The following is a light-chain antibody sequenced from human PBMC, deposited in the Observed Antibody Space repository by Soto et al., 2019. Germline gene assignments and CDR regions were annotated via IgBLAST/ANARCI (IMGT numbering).Light chain of an antibody. CDR3: QQYYSYPYT. Sequence: AIRMTQSPSSLSASTGDRVTITCRASQGISSYLAWYQQKPGKAPKLLIYAASTLQSGVPARFSGSGSGTDFTLTISCLQSEDFATDYCQQYYSYPYTFGQGTQLEIK. J-gene: IGKJ2*01. V-gene: IGKV1-8*01. CDR1: QGISSY. CDR2: AAS.